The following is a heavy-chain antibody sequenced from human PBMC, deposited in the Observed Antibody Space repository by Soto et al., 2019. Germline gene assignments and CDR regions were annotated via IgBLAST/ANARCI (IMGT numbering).Heavy chain of an antibody. Sequence: EVQLLESGGGLVQPGGSLRLSCAASGFTFSSYAMSWVRQAPGKGLEWVSAISGSGGSTYYADSVKGRFTISRDNSKTRLNQQTNSQRAEDTALYYCAKDHGGGYYSRNNSIFVYWGQGTPVTVSS. V-gene: IGHV3-23*01. D-gene: IGHD3-22*01. CDR2: ISGSGGST. CDR3: AKDHGGGYYSRNNSIFVY. CDR1: GFTFSSYA. J-gene: IGHJ4*02.